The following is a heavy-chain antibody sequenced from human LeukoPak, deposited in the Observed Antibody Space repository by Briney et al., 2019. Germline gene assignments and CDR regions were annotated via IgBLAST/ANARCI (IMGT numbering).Heavy chain of an antibody. Sequence: SETLSLTCTVSGDSISSSDSYWGWIRQPPGKGLEWIASMYFSGRTYYNPSLKSRVTISLDTSKNQFSLKLSSVTAADTAVYYCARAYGQETYYYYYYYMDVWGKGTTVTVSS. D-gene: IGHD2-21*01. CDR3: ARAYGQETYYYYYYYMDV. CDR1: GDSISSSDSY. J-gene: IGHJ6*03. CDR2: MYFSGRT. V-gene: IGHV4-39*01.